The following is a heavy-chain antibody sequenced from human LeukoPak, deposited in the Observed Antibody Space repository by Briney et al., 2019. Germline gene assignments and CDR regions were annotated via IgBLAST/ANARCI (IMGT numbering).Heavy chain of an antibody. CDR1: GFAISRYW. V-gene: IGHV3-7*01. J-gene: IGHJ4*02. CDR3: ARDQWAVAGDDC. CDR2: IKQDGREE. Sequence: GGSLRLSCAASGFAISRYWMSWVRQAPGKGLEWVANIKQDGREEYYVDSVEGRFTISRDNAKNSLYLQMNSLRADDTAVYYCARDQWAVAGDDCWGQGTLVTVSS. D-gene: IGHD6-19*01.